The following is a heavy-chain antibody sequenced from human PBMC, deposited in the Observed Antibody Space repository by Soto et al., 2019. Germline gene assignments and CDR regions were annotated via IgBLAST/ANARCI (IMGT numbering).Heavy chain of an antibody. CDR1: GFTFGTYA. CDR3: AKDGSVDTRDWFDL. J-gene: IGHJ5*02. CDR2: ISGSGHST. D-gene: IGHD5-18*01. V-gene: IGHV3-23*01. Sequence: EVQLLESGGGLVQPGGSLRLSCAASGFTFGTYAMNWVRQAPGKGLEWVSTISGSGHSTYYADSVKGRFTISRDNSKNTLYLQMNSLRDEDTAVYFCAKDGSVDTRDWFDLCGQGPLVTVSS.